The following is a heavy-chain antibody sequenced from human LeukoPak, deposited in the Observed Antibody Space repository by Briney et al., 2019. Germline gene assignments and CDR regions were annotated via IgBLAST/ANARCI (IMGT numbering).Heavy chain of an antibody. CDR2: TYTSGST. J-gene: IGHJ4*02. CDR1: GDSISSYY. CDR3: AAHAGYSSYWYVY. Sequence: PSETLSLTRTVSGDSISSYYWSWIRQPAGKGLEWIGRTYTSGSTNYNPSLKSRVTMSVDTSKNQFSLKLSSVTAADTAVYYCAAHAGYSSYWYVYWGQGTLVTVSS. D-gene: IGHD6-13*01. V-gene: IGHV4-4*07.